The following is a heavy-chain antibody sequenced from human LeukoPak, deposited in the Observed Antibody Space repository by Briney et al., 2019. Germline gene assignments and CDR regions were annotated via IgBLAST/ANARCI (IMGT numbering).Heavy chain of an antibody. V-gene: IGHV1-8*01. CDR2: MNPNSGNT. Sequence: ASVKVSCKASGYTFTSYDINWVRQATGQGLEWMGLMNPNSGNTGYAQKFKGRVTMTRNTSISTAYMELSSLRSEDTAVYFCAREESGGLSWGMDVWGQGTTVTVSS. J-gene: IGHJ6*02. D-gene: IGHD3-10*01. CDR1: GYTFTSYD. CDR3: AREESGGLSWGMDV.